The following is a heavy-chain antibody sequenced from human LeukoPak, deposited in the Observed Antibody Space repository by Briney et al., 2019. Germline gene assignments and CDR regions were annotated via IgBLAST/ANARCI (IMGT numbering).Heavy chain of an antibody. V-gene: IGHV3-23*01. J-gene: IGHJ4*02. D-gene: IGHD3-9*01. CDR2: ISGSGGST. CDR1: GFTFSSYA. Sequence: GGSLRLSCAASGFTFSSYAMSWVRQAPGKGLEWVSAISGSGGSTYYADSVKGRFTISRDNSKNTLYMQMNSLRADDTAVYYCARDVALLTPDFDYWGQGTLVTVSS. CDR3: ARDVALLTPDFDY.